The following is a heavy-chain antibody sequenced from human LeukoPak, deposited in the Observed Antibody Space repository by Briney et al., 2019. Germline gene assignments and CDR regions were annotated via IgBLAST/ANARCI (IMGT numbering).Heavy chain of an antibody. J-gene: IGHJ4*02. D-gene: IGHD3-3*01. V-gene: IGHV1-2*02. Sequence: ASVKVSCKASGYTFTGYYMHWVRQAPGQGLEWMGWINPNSGGTNYAQKFQGRVTMTRDTSISTAYMELSRLRSGDTAVYYCARSVWGGYHYGYWGQGTLVTVSS. CDR3: ARSVWGGYHYGY. CDR1: GYTFTGYY. CDR2: INPNSGGT.